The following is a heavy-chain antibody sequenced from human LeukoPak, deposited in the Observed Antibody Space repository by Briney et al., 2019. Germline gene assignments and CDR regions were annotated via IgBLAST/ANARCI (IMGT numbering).Heavy chain of an antibody. V-gene: IGHV4-34*01. J-gene: IGHJ4*02. CDR2: INHSGST. Sequence: PSETLSLTCAVYGGSFSGYYWSWIRQPPGKGLEWIGEINHSGSTNYNPSLKSRVTMSVDTSKNQFSLKLSSVTAADTAVYYCARDLVSGYYGSGSYSYYFDYWGQGTLVTVSS. D-gene: IGHD3-10*01. CDR1: GGSFSGYY. CDR3: ARDLVSGYYGSGSYSYYFDY.